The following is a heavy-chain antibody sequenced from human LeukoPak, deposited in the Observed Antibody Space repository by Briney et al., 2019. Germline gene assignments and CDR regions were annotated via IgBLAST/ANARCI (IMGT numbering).Heavy chain of an antibody. D-gene: IGHD2-2*01. CDR1: GFTFSSYG. V-gene: IGHV3-30*03. CDR3: AILPHRSSTSCYGGGDY. J-gene: IGHJ4*02. CDR2: ISYDGSNK. Sequence: PGGSLRLSCAASGFTFSSYGMHWVRQAPGKGLEWVAVISYDGSNKYYADSVKGRFTISRDNSKNTPYLQMNSLRAEDTAVYYCAILPHRSSTSCYGGGDYWGQGTLVTVSS.